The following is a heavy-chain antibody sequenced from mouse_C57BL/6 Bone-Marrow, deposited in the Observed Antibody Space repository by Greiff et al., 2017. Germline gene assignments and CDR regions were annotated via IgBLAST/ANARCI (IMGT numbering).Heavy chain of an antibody. Sequence: QVQLQQPGAELVMPGASVKLSCKASGYTFTSYWMHWVKQRPGQGLEWIGEIDPSDSYTNYTQKFKGKSTLTVDKSSSTAYMQLSSLTSEDSAVXYCATTIVYCYALDYWGQGTSVTVSS. D-gene: IGHD2-12*01. CDR1: GYTFTSYW. J-gene: IGHJ4*01. V-gene: IGHV1-69*01. CDR2: IDPSDSYT. CDR3: ATTIVYCYALDY.